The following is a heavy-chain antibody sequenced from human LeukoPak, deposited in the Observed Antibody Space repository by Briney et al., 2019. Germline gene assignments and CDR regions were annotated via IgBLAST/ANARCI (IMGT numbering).Heavy chain of an antibody. J-gene: IGHJ5*02. CDR1: GGSISSSSYY. Sequence: SETLSLTCTVSGGSISSSSYYWGWIRQPPGKWLEWIGSVYYSGITYYNPSLKSRITISVDTSKNQFSLRLSSVTAADTAVYYCARQRGYHYDSTTNRFSDLWGQGTRVTVSS. CDR2: VYYSGIT. CDR3: ARQRGYHYDSTTNRFSDL. D-gene: IGHD3-22*01. V-gene: IGHV4-39*01.